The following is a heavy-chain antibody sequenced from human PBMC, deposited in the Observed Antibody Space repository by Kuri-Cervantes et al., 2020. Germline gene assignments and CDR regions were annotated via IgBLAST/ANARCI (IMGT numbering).Heavy chain of an antibody. V-gene: IGHV4-34*01. D-gene: IGHD6-13*01. CDR2: INHSGST. CDR3: ARGRGSWYSGYFDY. Sequence: SETLSLTCAVYGGSFSGYYWSWIRQPPGKGLEWIGEINHSGSTNYNPSLKSRVTISVDTSKNQFSLKLSSVTAADTAVYYCARGRGSWYSGYFDYWGQGTLVPSPQ. CDR1: GGSFSGYY. J-gene: IGHJ4*02.